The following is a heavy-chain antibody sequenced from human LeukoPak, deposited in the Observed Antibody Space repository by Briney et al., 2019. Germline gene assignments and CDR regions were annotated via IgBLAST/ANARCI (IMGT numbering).Heavy chain of an antibody. J-gene: IGHJ4*02. V-gene: IGHV3-7*01. D-gene: IGHD6-25*01. CDR2: IKHDGSTK. Sequence: GGSLRLSCAASGFTFSHYWMSWVRQAPGKGLEWVANIKHDGSTKYYADSVKGRFTISRDNAKNSLSLQMSSLRAEDSSVYYCARDTARGDFGYWGQGTLVAVSS. CDR3: ARDTARGDFGY. CDR1: GFTFSHYW.